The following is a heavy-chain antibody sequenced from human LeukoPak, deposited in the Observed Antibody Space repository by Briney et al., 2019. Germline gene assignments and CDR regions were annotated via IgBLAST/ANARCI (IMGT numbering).Heavy chain of an antibody. V-gene: IGHV4-4*07. CDR1: GGSISSYY. D-gene: IGHD1-26*01. CDR2: IYTSGST. CDR3: ARDRVVGAINYYYYMDV. Sequence: SETLSLTCTVSGGSISSYYWSWIRQPAGKGLEWIGRIYTSGSTNYNPSLKSRVTISVDTSKNQFSLKLSSVTAADTAVYYCARDRVVGAINYYYYMDVWGKGTTVTVSS. J-gene: IGHJ6*03.